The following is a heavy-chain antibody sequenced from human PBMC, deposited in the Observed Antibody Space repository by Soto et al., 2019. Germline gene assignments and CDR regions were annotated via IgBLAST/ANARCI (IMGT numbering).Heavy chain of an antibody. V-gene: IGHV1-69*01. J-gene: IGHJ4*02. Sequence: QVQLVQSGAEVKKPGSSVKVSCKASGGTFSSYAISWVRQAPGQGLEWMGGSIPIFGTANYAQKFKGRITITADESTSTAYVELSSLRSEDTAVYYCARDPDSSGWTGFDYWGQGTLVTVSS. CDR1: GGTFSSYA. D-gene: IGHD6-19*01. CDR2: SIPIFGTA. CDR3: ARDPDSSGWTGFDY.